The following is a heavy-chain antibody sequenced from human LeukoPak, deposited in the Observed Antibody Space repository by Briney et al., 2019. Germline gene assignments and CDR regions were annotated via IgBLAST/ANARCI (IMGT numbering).Heavy chain of an antibody. CDR2: ISGSGGST. D-gene: IGHD3-22*01. J-gene: IGHJ4*02. V-gene: IGHV3-23*01. Sequence: GGSLRLSCAASGFTFSSYAMSWVRQAPGKGLEWVSAISGSGGSTYYADSVKGRFTISRDNSKHTVYLQMNSLRAEDTAVYYCAKGYYDSSGLVDYWGQGTLVTASS. CDR1: GFTFSSYA. CDR3: AKGYYDSSGLVDY.